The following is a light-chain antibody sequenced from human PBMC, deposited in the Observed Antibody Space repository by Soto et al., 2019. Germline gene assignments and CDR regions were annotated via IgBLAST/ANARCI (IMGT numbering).Light chain of an antibody. CDR1: QSISSW. Sequence: DIQMTQSPSTLSASVGDRVTITCRASQSISSWLAWYQQKPGKAPKLLIYGASSLDSGVPSRFSGSGSGTEFTLTISSLPPDDFATYYCPQYNSYSGLTFGGGTKVEIK. CDR2: GAS. J-gene: IGKJ4*01. V-gene: IGKV1-5*03. CDR3: PQYNSYSGLT.